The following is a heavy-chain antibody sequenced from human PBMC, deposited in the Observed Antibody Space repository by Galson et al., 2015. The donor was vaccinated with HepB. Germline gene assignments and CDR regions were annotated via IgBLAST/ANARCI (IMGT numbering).Heavy chain of an antibody. V-gene: IGHV3-11*06. CDR3: ARGYSSSWYPLDN. Sequence: SLRLSCAASGFTFSDYYMNWIRQAPGKGLEWVSYISSSSTYTNYADSVKGRFTISRDNAKNSLYLQMNSLRDEDTAVYYCARGYSSSWYPLDNWGQGTLVTVSS. J-gene: IGHJ4*02. D-gene: IGHD6-13*01. CDR2: ISSSSTYT. CDR1: GFTFSDYY.